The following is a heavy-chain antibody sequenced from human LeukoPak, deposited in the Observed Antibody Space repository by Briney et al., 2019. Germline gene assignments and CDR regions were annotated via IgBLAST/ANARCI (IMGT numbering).Heavy chain of an antibody. V-gene: IGHV1-46*01. CDR2: INPSGGST. CDR1: GYTFTSYY. Sequence: GASVKVSCKASGYTFTSYYMHWVRQAPGQGLEWMGIINPSGGSTSYAQKFQGRVTMTRDTSTSTVYMELSSLRSEDTAVYHCARVGSRITMVRGVNYFDYWGQGTLVTVSS. CDR3: ARVGSRITMVRGVNYFDY. D-gene: IGHD3-10*01. J-gene: IGHJ4*02.